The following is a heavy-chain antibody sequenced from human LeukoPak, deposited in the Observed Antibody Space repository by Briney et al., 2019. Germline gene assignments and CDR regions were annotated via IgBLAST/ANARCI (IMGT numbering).Heavy chain of an antibody. V-gene: IGHV3-64*01. J-gene: IGHJ4*02. D-gene: IGHD6-19*01. CDR3: VRGDSSGLDY. CDR2: ISSNGGST. CDR1: GFTFSSYA. Sequence: GGSLRLSCAASGFTFSSYAMHWIRQAPGKGLEYVSAISSNGGSTYYANSVKGRFTISRDNSKNTLYLQMGSLRAEDMAVYYCVRGDSSGLDYWGQGTLVTVSS.